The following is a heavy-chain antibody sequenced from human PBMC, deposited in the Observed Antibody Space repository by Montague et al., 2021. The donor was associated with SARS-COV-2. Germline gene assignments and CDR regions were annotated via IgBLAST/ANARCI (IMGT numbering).Heavy chain of an antibody. CDR3: ARHRRYDVVTYYPDF. CDR1: GGSFDSDNFF. Sequence: SETLSLTCSVSGGSFDSDNFFWGWIRQHPGKRLEWIGDISNGGRTFDNPSLKSRVTISVNTSRNQLSLNVKSVTAADTAVYYCARHRRYDVVTYYPDFWGQGILVTVSS. CDR2: ISNGGRT. J-gene: IGHJ4*02. V-gene: IGHV4-39*01. D-gene: IGHD3-9*01.